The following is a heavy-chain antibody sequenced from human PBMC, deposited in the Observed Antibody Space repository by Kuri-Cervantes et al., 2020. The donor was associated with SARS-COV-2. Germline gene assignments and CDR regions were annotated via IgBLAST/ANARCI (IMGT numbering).Heavy chain of an antibody. D-gene: IGHD3-10*01. J-gene: IGHJ4*02. V-gene: IGHV3-7*01. CDR3: ASNYYGSGSYYNGWFDY. Sequence: LSLTCAASGFTFSSYWMSWVRQAPGKGLEWVANIKQDGSEKYYVDSVKGRFTISRDNAKNSLYLQMNSLRAEDTAVYYCASNYYGSGSYYNGWFDYWGQGTLVTVSS. CDR2: IKQDGSEK. CDR1: GFTFSSYW.